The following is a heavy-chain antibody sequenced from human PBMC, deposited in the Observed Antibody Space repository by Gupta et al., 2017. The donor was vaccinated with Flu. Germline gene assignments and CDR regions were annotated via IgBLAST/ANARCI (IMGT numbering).Heavy chain of an antibody. CDR1: SISSDY. CDR2: IFYSGSM. D-gene: IGHD1-7*01. Sequence: SISSDYRSWIRQPPGKGLEWSGYIFYSGSMRYNPSLRSRVTMSEDTPWNQFSLNLSSVTAADTAVYDCARHVPIDMTGTTDYFDYWGQGARVTGSS. J-gene: IGHJ4*02. V-gene: IGHV4-59*08. CDR3: ARHVPIDMTGTTDYFDY.